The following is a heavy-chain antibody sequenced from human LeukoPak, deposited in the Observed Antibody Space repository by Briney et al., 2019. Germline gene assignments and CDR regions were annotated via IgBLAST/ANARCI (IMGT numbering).Heavy chain of an antibody. CDR2: IRSKADNGTA. Sequence: PGGSLRLSCGASGLSFRSACMNWVRQAPGKGLEWVGRIRSKADNGTAEYAALVKGRFTISRDDSKKMLYLQMNSLEVNDTAVYYCTTRGYCSGAGCYSDYWGQGTLVTVSS. J-gene: IGHJ4*02. D-gene: IGHD2-2*02. CDR3: TTRGYCSGAGCYSDY. V-gene: IGHV3-15*07. CDR1: GLSFRSAC.